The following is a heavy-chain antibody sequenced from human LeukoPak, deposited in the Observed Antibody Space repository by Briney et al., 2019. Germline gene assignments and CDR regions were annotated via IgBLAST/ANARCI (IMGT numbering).Heavy chain of an antibody. CDR1: GFTFSSYG. Sequence: GWSLRLSCAASGFTFSSYGMHWVRQAPGKGLEWVAVISYDGSNKYYADSVKGRFTISRDNSKNTLYLQMNSLRAEDTAVYYCAKSDVDTTHSYWGQGTLVTVSS. CDR3: AKSDVDTTHSY. J-gene: IGHJ4*02. D-gene: IGHD5-18*01. CDR2: ISYDGSNK. V-gene: IGHV3-30*18.